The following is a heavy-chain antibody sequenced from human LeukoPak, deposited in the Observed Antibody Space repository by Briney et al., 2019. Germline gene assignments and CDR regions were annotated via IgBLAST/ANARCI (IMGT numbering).Heavy chain of an antibody. CDR3: ARGTSGYYYYMDV. Sequence: GESLKTSCKGSGYSSTSYWTGWVRQMPGKGLEWMGIIYPGDSDTRYSPSFQGQVTISADKSISTAYLQWSSLEASDTAMYYCARGTSGYYYYMDVWRKGTRSPSP. CDR2: IYPGDSDT. D-gene: IGHD1-1*01. CDR1: GYSSTSYW. V-gene: IGHV5-51*01. J-gene: IGHJ6*03.